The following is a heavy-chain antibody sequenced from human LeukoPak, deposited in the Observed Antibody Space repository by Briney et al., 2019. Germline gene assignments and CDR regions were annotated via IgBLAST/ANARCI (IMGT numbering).Heavy chain of an antibody. J-gene: IGHJ5*02. CDR3: ARDYENWFDP. CDR1: GFTFSSYA. CDR2: ISYDGSNK. Sequence: GGSLRLSCAASGFTFSSYAMHWVRQAPGKGLEWVAVISYDGSNKYYADSVKGRFTISRDNSKNTLYLQMNSLRAEDTAVYYCARDYENWFDPWGQGALVTVSS. V-gene: IGHV3-30*04. D-gene: IGHD5-12*01.